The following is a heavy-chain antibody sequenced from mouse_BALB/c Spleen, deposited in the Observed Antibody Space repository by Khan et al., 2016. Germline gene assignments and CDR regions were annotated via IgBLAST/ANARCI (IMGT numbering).Heavy chain of an antibody. J-gene: IGHJ4*01. Sequence: EVQLQESGPSLVKPSQTLSLTCSVTGDSITSGYWNWIRKFPGNKLEYMGYISYSGSTYYNPSLKSRISITRDTSKNQYYLQLNSVTTEDTATYYYALDSSGYHYYAMDYWGQGTSVTVSS. D-gene: IGHD3-2*01. CDR1: GDSITSGY. CDR2: ISYSGST. V-gene: IGHV3-8*02. CDR3: ALDSSGYHYYAMDY.